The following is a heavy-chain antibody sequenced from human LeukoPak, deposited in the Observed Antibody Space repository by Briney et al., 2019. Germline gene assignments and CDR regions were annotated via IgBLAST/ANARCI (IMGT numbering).Heavy chain of an antibody. CDR3: ARSPPRGFGTEAFDI. J-gene: IGHJ3*02. Sequence: SETLSLTCTVSGGSFSSYYWTWIRQPPGKGLEWIGYIDHSGSTNYNPSLKSRVTISSDTSKNQFSLELSSVTAADTAVYYCARSPPRGFGTEAFDIWGQGTMVTVSS. CDR2: IDHSGST. CDR1: GGSFSSYY. D-gene: IGHD3-10*01. V-gene: IGHV4-59*01.